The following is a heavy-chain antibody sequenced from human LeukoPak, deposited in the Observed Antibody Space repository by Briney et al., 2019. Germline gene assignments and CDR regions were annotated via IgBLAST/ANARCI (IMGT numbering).Heavy chain of an antibody. CDR3: AKSGYSSGWFRAFDI. CDR1: GFIFNYYA. J-gene: IGHJ3*02. V-gene: IGHV3-23*01. CDR2: ISGSDGST. Sequence: PGGSLRLSCATSGFIFNYYAMSWVRQAPGKGLESVSGISGSDGSTYYADSVKGRFSISSDNSKKTLFLQMNSLRAEDTAVYYCAKSGYSSGWFRAFDIWGQGTLVTVSS. D-gene: IGHD6-19*01.